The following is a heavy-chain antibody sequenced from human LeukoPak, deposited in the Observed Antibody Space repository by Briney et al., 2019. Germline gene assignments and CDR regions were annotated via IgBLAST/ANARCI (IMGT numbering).Heavy chain of an antibody. CDR2: ISGYNGNT. CDR3: AREFSGYDWGHFDY. CDR1: GYTFTSYG. Sequence: ASVKVSCKASGYTFTSYGISWVRQPPAQALEWMGWISGYNGNTNYAQKLQGRVTMTTDTSTSTAYMELRSLRSDDTAVYYCAREFSGYDWGHFDYWGQGTLVTVSS. D-gene: IGHD5-12*01. V-gene: IGHV1-18*04. J-gene: IGHJ4*02.